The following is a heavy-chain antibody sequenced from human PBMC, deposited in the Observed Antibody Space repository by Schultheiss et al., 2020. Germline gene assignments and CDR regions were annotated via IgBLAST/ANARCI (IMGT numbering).Heavy chain of an antibody. D-gene: IGHD1-14*01. V-gene: IGHV3-21*04. CDR3: ARDNRVQPLY. CDR1: GFTFNNYA. J-gene: IGHJ4*02. CDR2: ISSSSSYI. Sequence: WGSLRLSCAASGFTFNNYAMSWVRQAPGKGLEWVSSISSSSSYIYYADSVKGRFTISRDNAKNSLYLQMNSLRAEDTAVYYCARDNRVQPLYWGQGTLVTVSS.